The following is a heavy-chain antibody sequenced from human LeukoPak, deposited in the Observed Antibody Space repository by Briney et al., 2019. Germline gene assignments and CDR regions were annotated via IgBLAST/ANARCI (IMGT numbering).Heavy chain of an antibody. CDR2: IDSSSSTI. J-gene: IGHJ4*02. V-gene: IGHV3-48*01. Sequence: GGSLRLSCAASGFTFSTYSMNWVRQAPGKGLEWVSYIDSSSSTIYYADSVKGRFTISRDNAKNLLYLQMNSLRAEDTAVYYCATPFDYWGQGTLVTVSS. CDR3: ATPFDY. CDR1: GFTFSTYS.